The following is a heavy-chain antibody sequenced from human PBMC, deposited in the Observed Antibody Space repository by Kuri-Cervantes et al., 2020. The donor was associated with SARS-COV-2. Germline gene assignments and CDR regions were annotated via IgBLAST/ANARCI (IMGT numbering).Heavy chain of an antibody. J-gene: IGHJ3*02. V-gene: IGHV3-30*03. CDR2: ISYDGSNK. D-gene: IGHD3-22*01. CDR1: GFTFSSYG. CDR3: ARGGGRITMIVADAFDI. Sequence: GGSLRLSCAASGFTFSSYGMHWVRQAPGKGLEWVAVISYDGSNKYYADSVKGRFTISRDNSKNTLYLQMNSLRAEDTAVYYCARGGGRITMIVADAFDIWGQGTMVTVSS.